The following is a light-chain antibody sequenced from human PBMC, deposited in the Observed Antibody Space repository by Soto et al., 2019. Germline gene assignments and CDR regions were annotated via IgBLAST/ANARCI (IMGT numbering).Light chain of an antibody. CDR1: QSITNSF. J-gene: IGKJ4*01. CDR3: HQYGTSPIT. Sequence: EIVLTQSPGTLSLSPGERATLSCRASQSITNSFLAWYQQKPGQAPRLLIYAASSRATGIPDRFSGHGSGTDFTLTISRLEPDDFAVYYCHQYGTSPITFGGGAKVEIK. CDR2: AAS. V-gene: IGKV3-20*01.